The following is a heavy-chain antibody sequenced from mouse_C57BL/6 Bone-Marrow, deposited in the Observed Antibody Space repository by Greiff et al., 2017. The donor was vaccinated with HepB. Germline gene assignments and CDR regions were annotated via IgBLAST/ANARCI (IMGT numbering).Heavy chain of an antibody. CDR3: AKNSFPTGPYYAMDY. J-gene: IGHJ4*01. CDR1: GFSLTSYG. V-gene: IGHV2-5*01. CDR2: IWRGGST. Sequence: VKLMESGPGLVQPSQSLSITCTVSGFSLTSYGVHWVRESPGKGLEWLGVIWRGGSTDYNAAFMSRLSITKDNSKSQVFFKMNSLQADDTAIYYCAKNSFPTGPYYAMDYWGQGTSVTVSS. D-gene: IGHD4-1*01.